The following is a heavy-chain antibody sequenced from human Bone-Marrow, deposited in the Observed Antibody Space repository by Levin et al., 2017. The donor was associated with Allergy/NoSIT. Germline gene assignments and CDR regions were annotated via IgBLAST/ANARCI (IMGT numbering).Heavy chain of an antibody. CDR1: GGSISSYY. D-gene: IGHD6-19*01. CDR2: IYYSGST. J-gene: IGHJ4*02. Sequence: PSETLSLTCTVSGGSISSYYWSWIRQPPGKGLEWIGYIYYSGSTNYNPSLKSRVTISVDTSKNQFSLKLSSVTAADTAVYYCARGTKEWLVRGEFDYWGQGTLVTVSS. CDR3: ARGTKEWLVRGEFDY. V-gene: IGHV4-59*01.